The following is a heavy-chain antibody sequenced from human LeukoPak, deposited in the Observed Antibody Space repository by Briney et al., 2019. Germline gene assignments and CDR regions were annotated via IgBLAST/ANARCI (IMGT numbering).Heavy chain of an antibody. Sequence: SETLSLTCTVSGGSISSYYWSWIRQPAGRGLEWIGRIYASGSTNYTPSLKSRLTISLDTSKNQFSLKLSSATAADTAVYYCARDRMTGYSSEAAFDIWGQGTMVTVSS. J-gene: IGHJ3*02. CDR1: GGSISSYY. CDR3: ARDRMTGYSSEAAFDI. V-gene: IGHV4-4*07. CDR2: IYASGST. D-gene: IGHD3-9*01.